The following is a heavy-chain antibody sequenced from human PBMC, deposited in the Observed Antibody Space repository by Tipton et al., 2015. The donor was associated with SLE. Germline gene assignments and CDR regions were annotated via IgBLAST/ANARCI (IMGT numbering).Heavy chain of an antibody. CDR1: GGSISSGSGNW. J-gene: IGHJ4*02. CDR2: VSYSGNT. CDR3: ATGGFSGYGPADY. D-gene: IGHD5-12*01. V-gene: IGHV4-31*11. Sequence: TLSLTCAVSGGSISSGSGNWWIWVRQNPGKGLEWIGYVSYSGNTYFNPSLRSRLTMSVDTSKNQFSLNLSSVTAADTAVYFCATGGFSGYGPADYWGQGTLVTVSS.